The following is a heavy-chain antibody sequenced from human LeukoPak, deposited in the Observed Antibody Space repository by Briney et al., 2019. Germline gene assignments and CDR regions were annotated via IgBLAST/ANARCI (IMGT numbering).Heavy chain of an antibody. CDR1: GFTFDDYA. CDR2: ISWNSGSI. CDR3: AKAQGIAAATWFDP. J-gene: IGHJ5*02. D-gene: IGHD6-13*01. Sequence: AGGSLRLSCAASGFTFDDYAMHWVRQAPGKGLEWVSGISWNSGSIGYAASVKARFTISRDNAKNSLYLQMNSLRAEDTALYYCAKAQGIAAATWFDPWGEGTLVTVSS. V-gene: IGHV3-9*01.